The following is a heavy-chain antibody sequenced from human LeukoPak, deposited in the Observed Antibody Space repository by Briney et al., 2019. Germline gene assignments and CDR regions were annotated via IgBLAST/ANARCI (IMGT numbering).Heavy chain of an antibody. D-gene: IGHD4-17*01. Sequence: GGSLRLSCTASGFSFSTYWMSWVRQAPGRGLEWVANIKPDGSDKYYVDSVKGRFTISRDNAETSLYLQLNNLTADDTAVYYCAREYDYGDYFDYWGQGTLVTVSS. CDR2: IKPDGSDK. CDR3: AREYDYGDYFDY. CDR1: GFSFSTYW. J-gene: IGHJ4*02. V-gene: IGHV3-7*01.